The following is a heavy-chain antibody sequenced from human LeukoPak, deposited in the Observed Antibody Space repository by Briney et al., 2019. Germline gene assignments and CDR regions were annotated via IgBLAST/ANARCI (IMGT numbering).Heavy chain of an antibody. D-gene: IGHD1-20*01. J-gene: IGHJ4*02. CDR3: STLTSRGLSDS. CDR2: IKSKADGETI. CDR1: GFTFSNHW. Sequence: GGSLRLSCAASGFTFSNHWMHWVRQAPGKGLEWVGRIKSKADGETIDYAEPVKGRFTFSRDDSKNMLYLQMNSLKSEDTAVYYCSTLTSRGLSDSWGQGTLVTVSS. V-gene: IGHV3-15*07.